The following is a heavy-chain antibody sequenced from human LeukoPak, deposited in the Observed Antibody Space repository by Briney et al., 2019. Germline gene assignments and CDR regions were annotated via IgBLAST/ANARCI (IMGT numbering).Heavy chain of an antibody. CDR2: INPNSGGT. CDR1: GYPFTGYY. D-gene: IGHD6-19*01. CDR3: AREHSSGWYPDD. V-gene: IGHV1-2*06. Sequence: ASVKVSCEASGYPFTGYYIHWVRQAPGQGLEWMGRINPNSGGTNYAQKFQGRVTMTRDTSISTAYMELSSLRSDDTAVYYCAREHSSGWYPDDWGQGTLVTVSS. J-gene: IGHJ4*02.